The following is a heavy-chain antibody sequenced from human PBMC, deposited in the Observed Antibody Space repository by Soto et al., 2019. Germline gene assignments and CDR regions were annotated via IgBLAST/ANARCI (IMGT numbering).Heavy chain of an antibody. J-gene: IGHJ5*02. V-gene: IGHV4-4*02. Sequence: QVQLQESGPGLVKPSGTLSLTCAVSGGSISSSNWWSWVRQPPGKGLEWIGEIYHSGSTNYNPSLKSRLTISVDKSKTQFARKLSSVAAADTAVYYCATSYRNGYSSAVRGWFDPWGQGTLVTVSS. D-gene: IGHD6-19*01. CDR3: ATSYRNGYSSAVRGWFDP. CDR1: GGSISSSNW. CDR2: IYHSGST.